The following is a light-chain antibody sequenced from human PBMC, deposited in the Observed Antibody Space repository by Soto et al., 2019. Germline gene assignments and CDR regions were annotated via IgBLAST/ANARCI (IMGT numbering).Light chain of an antibody. J-gene: IGKJ3*01. CDR3: QRYYSYPLT. Sequence: AIRMTQSPSSLSASTGDRVTITCRASQGISSYLAWYQQKPGKAPKLLIYAASTLQSGAPSRFSGSGSGTDFTLTISCLQSEDFATYYCQRYYSYPLTFGPGTKVDIK. V-gene: IGKV1-8*01. CDR1: QGISSY. CDR2: AAS.